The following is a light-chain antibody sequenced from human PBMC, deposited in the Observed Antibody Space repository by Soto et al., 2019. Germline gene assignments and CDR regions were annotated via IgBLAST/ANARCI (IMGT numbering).Light chain of an antibody. Sequence: QSVLTQPASVSGSPGQSVTISCTGISRDVGAYNFVSWYQQHPGRAPKLIIYDIGDRPSGVSSRFSGSRSGSTASLTISGFQAEDEADYYCSSYTTINNLWVFGGGTKVTVL. V-gene: IGLV2-14*03. CDR3: SSYTTINNLWV. J-gene: IGLJ3*02. CDR1: SRDVGAYNF. CDR2: DIG.